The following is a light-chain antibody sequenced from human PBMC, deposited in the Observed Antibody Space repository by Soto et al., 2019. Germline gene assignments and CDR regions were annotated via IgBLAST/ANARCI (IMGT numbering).Light chain of an antibody. CDR1: SSDVGGYNY. CDR3: SSYTSSSTGV. CDR2: DVS. Sequence: QSALTQPASVSGSPGQSITISCTGTSSDVGGYNYVYWYQQHPGKDPKLMIYDVSNRPSGVSNRFSGSKSGNTASLTISGIQAEEAADYYCSSYTSSSTGVFGTGTKLTVL. J-gene: IGLJ1*01. V-gene: IGLV2-14*01.